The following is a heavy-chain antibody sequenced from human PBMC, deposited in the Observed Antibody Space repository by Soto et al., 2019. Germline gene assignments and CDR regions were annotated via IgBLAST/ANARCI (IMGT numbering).Heavy chain of an antibody. CDR2: ISYDGRNK. V-gene: IGHV3-30*03. J-gene: IGHJ5*02. CDR3: SRGIKGGLDA. D-gene: IGHD2-21*01. CDR1: GFVYNDYD. Sequence: QVQLAESGGGLVQPGRSLRLSCATSGFVYNDYDIHWVRQAPGKGLAWLASISYDGRNKYYADSVKGRFTISRDNSKNTLSLQINSLGAEDTAVYYCSRGIKGGLDAWGPGTLVTVSS.